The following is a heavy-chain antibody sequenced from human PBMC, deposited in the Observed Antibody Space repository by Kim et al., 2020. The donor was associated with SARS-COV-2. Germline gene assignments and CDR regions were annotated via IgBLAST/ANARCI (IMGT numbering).Heavy chain of an antibody. CDR1: GGSFSGYY. CDR3: ARDRRGSYWGGTIDY. Sequence: SETLSLTCAVYGGSFSGYYWSWIRQPPGKGLEWIGEINHSGSTNYNPSLKSRVTISVDTSKNQFSLKLSSVTAADTAVYYCARDRRGSYWGGTIDYWGQG. V-gene: IGHV4-34*01. J-gene: IGHJ4*02. CDR2: INHSGST. D-gene: IGHD1-26*01.